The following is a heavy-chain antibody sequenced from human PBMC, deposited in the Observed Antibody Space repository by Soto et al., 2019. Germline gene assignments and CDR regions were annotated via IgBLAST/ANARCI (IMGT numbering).Heavy chain of an antibody. CDR2: ISGSGGST. D-gene: IGHD1-7*01. CDR1: GFTFSSYA. CDR3: AKDFGGKLELRYYFDY. Sequence: GGSLRLSCAASGFTFSSYAMSWVRQAPGKGLEWVSAISGSGGSTYYADSVKGRFTISRDNSKNTLYLQMNSLRAEDTAVYYCAKDFGGKLELRYYFDYWGQGTLVTVSS. J-gene: IGHJ4*02. V-gene: IGHV3-23*01.